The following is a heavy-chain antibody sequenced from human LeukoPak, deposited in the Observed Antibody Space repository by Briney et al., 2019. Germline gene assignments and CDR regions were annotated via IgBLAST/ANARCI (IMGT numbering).Heavy chain of an antibody. CDR1: GFTFSSYW. V-gene: IGHV3-23*01. J-gene: IGHJ4*02. CDR3: AKTPIQYYFDY. Sequence: GSLRLSCAASGFTFSSYWMQWVRQAPGKGLVWVSFISGSAGSTYYADSVKGRFTISRDNSKNTLYLQMNSLRAEDTAVYYCAKTPIQYYFDYWGQGTLVTVSS. CDR2: ISGSAGST. D-gene: IGHD2-2*02.